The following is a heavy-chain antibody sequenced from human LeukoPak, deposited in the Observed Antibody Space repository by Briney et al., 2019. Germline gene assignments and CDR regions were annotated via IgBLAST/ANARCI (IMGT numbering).Heavy chain of an antibody. CDR3: ARVLGGSYGYSGSDY. CDR2: ISSSSSYI. Sequence: GGSLRLSCAASGFTFSSYSMNWVRQAPGKGLEWVSSISSSSSYIYYADSVKGRFTISRDNAKNSLYLQMNSLRAEDTAVYYCARVLGGSYGYSGSDYWGQGTLVTVSS. CDR1: GFTFSSYS. J-gene: IGHJ4*02. D-gene: IGHD5-18*01. V-gene: IGHV3-21*01.